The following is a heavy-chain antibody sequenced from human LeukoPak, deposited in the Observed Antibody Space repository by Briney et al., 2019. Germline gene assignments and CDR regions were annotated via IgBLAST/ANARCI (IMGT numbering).Heavy chain of an antibody. CDR1: GYTFTSYD. J-gene: IGHJ5*02. Sequence: ASVKVSCKASGYTFTSYDINWVRQATGQGLEWMGWMNPNSGNTGYAQKFQSRVTMTTNTSISTADTELSSLRSEATAVYYGARKNGSSKSYKPLGVYDPWDQGTLVAVSS. CDR3: ARKNGSSKSYKPLGVYDP. V-gene: IGHV1-8*01. CDR2: MNPNSGNT. D-gene: IGHD3-10*01.